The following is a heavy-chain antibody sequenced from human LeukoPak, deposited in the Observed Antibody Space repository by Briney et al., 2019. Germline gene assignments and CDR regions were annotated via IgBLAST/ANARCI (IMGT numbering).Heavy chain of an antibody. V-gene: IGHV3-30-3*01. CDR1: GFTFSSYA. CDR3: ARDNDGGTTVTTPYFDY. J-gene: IGHJ4*02. Sequence: PGGSLRLSCAASGFTFSSYAMHWVRQAPGKGLEWVAIISYDGSNKYYADSVKGRFTISRDNSKNTLYLQMNSLRAEDTAVYYCARDNDGGTTVTTPYFDYWGQGTLVTVSS. D-gene: IGHD4-17*01. CDR2: ISYDGSNK.